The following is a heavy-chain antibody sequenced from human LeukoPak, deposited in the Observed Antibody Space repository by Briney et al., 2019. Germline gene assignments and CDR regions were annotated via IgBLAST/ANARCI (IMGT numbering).Heavy chain of an antibody. V-gene: IGHV4-39*01. Sequence: SETLSLTCSVSGGSSSIRSYYSGCIRQPPGKGPEWIGSVSSSGHTFYNPSLKSRASISVDASNNQFSLNLNSVTAADTALYYCVRSDHSNFVNWFDSWGQGTLVTVSS. CDR1: GGSSSIRSYY. J-gene: IGHJ5*01. D-gene: IGHD2/OR15-2a*01. CDR2: VSSSGHT. CDR3: VRSDHSNFVNWFDS.